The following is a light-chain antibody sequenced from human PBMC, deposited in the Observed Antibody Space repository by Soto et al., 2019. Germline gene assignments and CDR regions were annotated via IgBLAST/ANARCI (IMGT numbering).Light chain of an antibody. V-gene: IGLV1-40*01. CDR3: QSYDSSLSGVV. Sequence: QSVLTQPPSVSGAPGQRVTISCTGSSSNIGAGYDVHWYQQLPGTAPKLLIYGNSNRPSGVPDQFSGSKSGTSASLVITGLQAEDEADYYCQSYDSSLSGVVFGGGTNVTVL. J-gene: IGLJ2*01. CDR2: GNS. CDR1: SSNIGAGYD.